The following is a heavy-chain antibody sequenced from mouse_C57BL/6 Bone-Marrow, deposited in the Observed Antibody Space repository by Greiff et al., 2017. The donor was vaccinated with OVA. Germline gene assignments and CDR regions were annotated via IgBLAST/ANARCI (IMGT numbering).Heavy chain of an antibody. Sequence: EVQLQQSGAELVRPGASVKLSCTASGFTFKDDYMHWVKQSPERGLEWIGWIGPESGAIEYASTFKGRATITTDTASNTPYLQLSSLTSEDTAIYYCTTRSAGSYYFDDWGQGTTLTVSS. J-gene: IGHJ2*01. V-gene: IGHV14-4*01. CDR3: TTRSAGSYYFDD. CDR1: GFTFKDDY. CDR2: IGPESGAI.